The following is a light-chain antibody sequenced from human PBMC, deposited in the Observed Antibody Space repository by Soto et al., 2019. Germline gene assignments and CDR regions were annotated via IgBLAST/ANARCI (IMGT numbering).Light chain of an antibody. Sequence: EIVLTQSPVTLSLSPGERATLSCRASQSVRNYLAWYQQKPGQAPRLLIYDASNRATGIPGRFSGSGSGTDFTLAISSLGPVDFAVYYCQQRSNWPWTFGQGTKVHIK. CDR2: DAS. J-gene: IGKJ1*01. CDR3: QQRSNWPWT. V-gene: IGKV3-11*01. CDR1: QSVRNY.